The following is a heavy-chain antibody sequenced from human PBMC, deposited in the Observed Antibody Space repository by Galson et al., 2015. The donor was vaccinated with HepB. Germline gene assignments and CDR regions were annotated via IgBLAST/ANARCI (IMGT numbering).Heavy chain of an antibody. J-gene: IGHJ5*02. CDR1: GFIFGDYA. D-gene: IGHD5-18*01. CDR3: CRDRPGNGNTATRGWFDP. CDR2: IRREAYGGTT. Sequence: SLRLSCATSGFIFGDYAMSWVRQAPGKGLEWISYIRREAYGGTTVYAASVKGRFTISRDDSKSIAYLQMNSLEIDDTAVYYCCRDRPGNGNTATRGWFDPWGQGTLVTVSS. V-gene: IGHV3-49*04.